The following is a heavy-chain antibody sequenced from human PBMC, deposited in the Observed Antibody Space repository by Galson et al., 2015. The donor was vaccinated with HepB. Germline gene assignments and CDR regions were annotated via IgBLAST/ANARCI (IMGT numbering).Heavy chain of an antibody. J-gene: IGHJ5*02. CDR2: IYHSGST. D-gene: IGHD2-15*01. Sequence: LSLTCAVSGGSISSSNWWSWVRQPPGKGLEWIGEIYHSGSTNYNPSLKSRVTISVDKSKNQFSLKLSSVTAADTAVYYCASRGYCGRWFDPWGQGTLVTVSS. CDR1: GGSISSSNW. V-gene: IGHV4-4*02. CDR3: ASRGYCGRWFDP.